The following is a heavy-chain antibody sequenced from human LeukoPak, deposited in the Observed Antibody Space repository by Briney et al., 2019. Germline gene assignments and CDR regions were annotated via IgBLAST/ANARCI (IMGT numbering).Heavy chain of an antibody. D-gene: IGHD3-9*01. J-gene: IGHJ4*02. CDR3: ARTYDILTGYYNYFDY. CDR1: GYTFTSYG. V-gene: IGHV1-18*01. CDR2: ISAYNGNT. Sequence: ASVKVSCKASGYTFTSYGISWVRQAPGQGLEWMGWISAYNGNTNYAQKLQGRVTMTTDTSTSTAYMELRSLGSDDTAVYYCARTYDILTGYYNYFDYWGQGTLVTVSS.